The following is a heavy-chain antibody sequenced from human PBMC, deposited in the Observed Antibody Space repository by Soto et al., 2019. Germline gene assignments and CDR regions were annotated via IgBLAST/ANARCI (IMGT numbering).Heavy chain of an antibody. V-gene: IGHV3-33*01. CDR2: IQSDGSKE. CDR3: ARDDDSSGYYSYFGC. Sequence: PGGSLRLSXAAFGFTFTFYGMHWVRQAPGKGLEWVAGIQSDGSKEYYPDSVKGRFIISRDNSKNTLDLQMNSVRAEDTAVYYCARDDDSSGYYSYFGCWGQGTVVTVSS. J-gene: IGHJ4*02. D-gene: IGHD3-22*01. CDR1: GFTFTFYG.